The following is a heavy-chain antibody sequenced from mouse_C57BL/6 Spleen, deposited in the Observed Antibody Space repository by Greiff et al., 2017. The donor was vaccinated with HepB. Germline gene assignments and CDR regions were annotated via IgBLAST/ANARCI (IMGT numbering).Heavy chain of an antibody. CDR3: ARYEAY. CDR2: INPGSGGT. V-gene: IGHV1-54*01. J-gene: IGHJ3*01. CDR1: GYAFTNYL. D-gene: IGHD2-12*01. Sequence: QVQLKESGAELVRPGTSVKVSCKASGYAFTNYLIEWVKQRPGQGLEWIGVINPGSGGTNYNEKFKGKATLTADKSSSTAYMQLSSLTSEDSAVYFCARYEAYWGQGTLVTVSA.